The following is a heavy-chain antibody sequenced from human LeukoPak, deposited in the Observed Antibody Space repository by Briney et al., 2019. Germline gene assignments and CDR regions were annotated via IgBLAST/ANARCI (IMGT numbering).Heavy chain of an antibody. V-gene: IGHV1-2*02. D-gene: IGHD2-2*01. Sequence: GASVKVSCKASGYTFTGYYMHWVRQAPGQGLEWMGWINPNSGGTNYAQKFQGRVTMTRDTSISTAYMELSSLRSEDTAVYYCARGRCSSTSCPFDYWGQGTLVTVSS. CDR1: GYTFTGYY. J-gene: IGHJ4*02. CDR3: ARGRCSSTSCPFDY. CDR2: INPNSGGT.